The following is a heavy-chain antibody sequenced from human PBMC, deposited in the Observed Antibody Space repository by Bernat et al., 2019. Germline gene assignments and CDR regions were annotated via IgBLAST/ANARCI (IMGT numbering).Heavy chain of an antibody. D-gene: IGHD2-15*01. J-gene: IGHJ4*02. Sequence: EVQLVQSGAEVKKPGESLRISCKCSGYSFTSYWISWVRQMPGKGLEWMGRIDPSDSYTNYSPSFQGHVTISADKSISTAYLQWSSLKDSDTAMYYCASLYCSGGSCYGGDYWGQGTLVTVSS. V-gene: IGHV5-10-1*03. CDR2: IDPSDSYT. CDR1: GYSFTSYW. CDR3: ASLYCSGGSCYGGDY.